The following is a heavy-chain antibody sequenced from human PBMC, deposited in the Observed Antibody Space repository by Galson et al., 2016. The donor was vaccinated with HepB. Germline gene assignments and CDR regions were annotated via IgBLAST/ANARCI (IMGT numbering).Heavy chain of an antibody. CDR3: GKHGGFDY. CDR2: ITGSGDTT. Sequence: SLRLSCAASGFSFSISGMSWVRQTPGRGLEWVSGITGSGDTTHYADSVKGRFIISRDNSKNTLYLFMNNLRAGDTAVYYCGKHGGFDYWGRGTLVIVSS. V-gene: IGHV3-23*01. J-gene: IGHJ2*01. CDR1: GFSFSISG. D-gene: IGHD3-16*01.